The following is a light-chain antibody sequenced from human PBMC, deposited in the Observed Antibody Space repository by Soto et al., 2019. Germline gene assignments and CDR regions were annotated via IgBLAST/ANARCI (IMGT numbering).Light chain of an antibody. V-gene: IGLV2-14*03. CDR1: SSDVGGYNY. CDR2: DVT. CDR3: PAYTTRSPYLV. J-gene: IGLJ3*02. Sequence: QSALTQPASVSGSPGQSITISCTGTSSDVGGYNYVSWYQHHPGKAPKLMIYDVTNRPSGVSNRFSGSKSGNTASLTISGLQAEDEADYCPAYTTRSPYLVFGGGTKLTVL.